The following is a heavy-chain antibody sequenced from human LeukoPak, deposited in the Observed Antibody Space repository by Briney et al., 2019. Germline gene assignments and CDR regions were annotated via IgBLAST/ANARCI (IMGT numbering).Heavy chain of an antibody. V-gene: IGHV3-33*01. CDR2: IWYDGSNK. CDR1: GFTFSSYG. CDR3: ARPYDSSGYYYFDY. J-gene: IGHJ4*02. Sequence: PGRSLRLSCAASGFTFSSYGMHWVRQAPGKGLDWVAVIWYDGSNKYYADSVKGRFTISRDNFKNTLYLQMNSLRAEDTAVYYCARPYDSSGYYYFDYWGQGTLVTVSS. D-gene: IGHD3-22*01.